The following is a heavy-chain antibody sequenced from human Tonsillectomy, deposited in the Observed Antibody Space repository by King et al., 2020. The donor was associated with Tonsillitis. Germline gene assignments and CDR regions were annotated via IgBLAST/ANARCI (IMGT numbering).Heavy chain of an antibody. CDR3: AKDLPIVYYYYAMDV. Sequence: VQLVESGGGLVQPGGSLRLSCAASGLTLNSHAMTWVRQAPGKGLEWVSSISGSGGGTYYADSVKGRFTISRDKSKNTLYLQMNSLRAEDMAVYYCAKDLPIVYYYYAMDVWGQGTTVTVSS. CDR1: GLTLNSHA. V-gene: IGHV3-23*04. D-gene: IGHD3-10*01. J-gene: IGHJ6*02. CDR2: ISGSGGGT.